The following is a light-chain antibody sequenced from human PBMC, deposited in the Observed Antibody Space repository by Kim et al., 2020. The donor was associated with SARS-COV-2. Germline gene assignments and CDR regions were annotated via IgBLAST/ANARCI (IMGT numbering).Light chain of an antibody. CDR2: TAS. CDR3: QQYGSSPRT. CDR1: QSVRSNY. J-gene: IGKJ1*01. Sequence: EIVLTQSPGTLSLSPGERATLSCRASQSVRSNYLAWYQQKPGQAPRLLIYTASNRATGIPDRFSGSGSGTDFTLSITRLEPEDFAVYYCQQYGSSPRTFGQGTKVDIK. V-gene: IGKV3-20*01.